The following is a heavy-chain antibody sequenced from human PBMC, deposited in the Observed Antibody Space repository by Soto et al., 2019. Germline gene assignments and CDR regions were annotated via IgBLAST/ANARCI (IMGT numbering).Heavy chain of an antibody. D-gene: IGHD4-17*01. V-gene: IGHV3-23*01. J-gene: IGHJ4*02. Sequence: GGSLSLSCAASGFTFSSYAMSWVRQAPGKGLEWVSAMSGSGGSTYYADSVKGRFTISRDKPKNTLYLQMNSLRAEDTAVYYCAKDREDTLTTPYDSWGQGTLVTVSS. CDR1: GFTFSSYA. CDR3: AKDREDTLTTPYDS. CDR2: MSGSGGST.